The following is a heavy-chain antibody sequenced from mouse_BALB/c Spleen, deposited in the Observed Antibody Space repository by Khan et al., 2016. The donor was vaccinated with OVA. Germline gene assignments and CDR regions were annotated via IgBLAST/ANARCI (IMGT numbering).Heavy chain of an antibody. CDR1: GYTFTTYW. CDR3: TRDRIDH. CDR2: INPTSGYT. V-gene: IGHV1-7*01. Sequence: QVQLKQSGAELAKPGASVKMSCKASGYTFTTYWMHWVKQRPGQGLEWIGYINPTSGYTDYNEKFKDRATLSADRSSSTAYMQLSSLTSEDSAVCYGTRDRIDHWGQGTTLTVSA. J-gene: IGHJ2*01.